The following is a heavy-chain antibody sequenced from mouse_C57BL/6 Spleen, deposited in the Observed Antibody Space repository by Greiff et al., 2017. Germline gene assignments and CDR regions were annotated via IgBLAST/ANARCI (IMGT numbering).Heavy chain of an antibody. CDR1: GFTFSSYA. J-gene: IGHJ4*01. Sequence: EVKLVESGGDLVKPGGSLKLSCAASGFTFSSYAMSWVRQTPDQRLEWVATISRGGSYTYYPDSVKGRFTISRDKAKITLYLQLSSLKSEDTAMYYGAGDEGYDVGGYYAMDYWGQGTSLTVSS. CDR3: AGDEGYDVGGYYAMDY. V-gene: IGHV5-6*01. CDR2: ISRGGSYT. D-gene: IGHD2-2*01.